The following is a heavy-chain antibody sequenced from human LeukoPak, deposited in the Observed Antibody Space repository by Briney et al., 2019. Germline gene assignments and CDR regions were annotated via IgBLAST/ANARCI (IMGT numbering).Heavy chain of an antibody. CDR1: GFTVSSNY. V-gene: IGHV3-23*01. D-gene: IGHD5-18*01. Sequence: GGSLRLSCAASGFTVSSNYMSWVRQAPGKGLEWVSTISGTGGSTYYADSVKGRFTISRDNPKNTLYLQMNSLRAEDTAVYYCARRGYNFEGFDYWGQGTLVTVSS. CDR3: ARRGYNFEGFDY. J-gene: IGHJ4*02. CDR2: ISGTGGST.